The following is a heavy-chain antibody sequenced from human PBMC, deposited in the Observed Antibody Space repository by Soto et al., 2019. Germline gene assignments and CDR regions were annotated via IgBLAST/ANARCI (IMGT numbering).Heavy chain of an antibody. D-gene: IGHD2-2*01. J-gene: IGHJ4*02. CDR1: GFTFTSSG. V-gene: IGHV3-30*18. Sequence: GGSLRLSCAASGFTFTSSGMHWVRQAPGKGLEWVEVISYDGSNKLYADSVKGRFTISRDISKNTLYLQMNRLRTEDTAVYYCTKEAWCSSTSCYSAASDYWGQGTRVTVSS. CDR2: ISYDGSNK. CDR3: TKEAWCSSTSCYSAASDY.